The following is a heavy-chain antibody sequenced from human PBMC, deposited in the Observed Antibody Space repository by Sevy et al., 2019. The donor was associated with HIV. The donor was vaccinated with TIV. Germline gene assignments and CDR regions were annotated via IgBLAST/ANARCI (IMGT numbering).Heavy chain of an antibody. CDR3: ATSRSGYFDSSGHYIY. J-gene: IGHJ4*02. Sequence: GESLKISCQGSGYSFTSHWIGWVRHMPGKGLEWTGIIYPEDSETRYSPSFQGQVTFSADKSISTAYLQWSSLKASDTAMYYCATSRSGYFDSSGHYIYWGQGTLVTVSS. D-gene: IGHD3-22*01. CDR2: IYPEDSET. V-gene: IGHV5-51*01. CDR1: GYSFTSHW.